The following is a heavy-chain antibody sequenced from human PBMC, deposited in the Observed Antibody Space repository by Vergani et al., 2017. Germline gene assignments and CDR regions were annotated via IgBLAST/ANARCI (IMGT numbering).Heavy chain of an antibody. CDR3: ASLLCYDIFTGYYYYYYMDV. Sequence: QLQLQESGPGLVKPSETLSLTCTVSGGSISSSSYYWGWIRQPXGKGLEWIGSIYYSGSTYYNPSLKSRVTISVDTSKNQFSLKLISVTAADTAVYYCASLLCYDIFTGYYYYYYMDVWGKGTTVTVSS. J-gene: IGHJ6*03. V-gene: IGHV4-39*07. CDR1: GGSISSSSYY. D-gene: IGHD3-9*01. CDR2: IYYSGST.